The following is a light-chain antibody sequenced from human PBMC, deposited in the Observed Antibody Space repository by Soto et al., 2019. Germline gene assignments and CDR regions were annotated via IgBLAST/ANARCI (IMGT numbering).Light chain of an antibody. CDR3: CSYAGSSTVV. J-gene: IGLJ2*01. Sequence: QSALTQPASVSGSPGQSITISCTGTSSDVGSYNLVSWYQQHPGKAPKLMIYEVSKRPSGVSNRFSGSKSGNTASPTISGRQAEDEADYYCCSYAGSSTVVFGGGTKLTVL. CDR1: SSDVGSYNL. V-gene: IGLV2-23*02. CDR2: EVS.